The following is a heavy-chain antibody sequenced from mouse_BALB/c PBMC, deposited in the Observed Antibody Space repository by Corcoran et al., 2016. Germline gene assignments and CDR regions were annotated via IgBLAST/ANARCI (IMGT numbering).Heavy chain of an antibody. CDR2: INTYAGEP. Sequence: QIQLVQSGPELKKPGETVKSSCKASGYTFTNYGMNWVKQAPGKGVKWMGWINTYAGEPTYADDFKGRFAFSLETSASTAYLQINNLKNEDTATYFFAREPYAMDYWGQGTSVTVSS. CDR1: GYTFTNYG. J-gene: IGHJ4*01. CDR3: AREPYAMDY. V-gene: IGHV9-3-1*01.